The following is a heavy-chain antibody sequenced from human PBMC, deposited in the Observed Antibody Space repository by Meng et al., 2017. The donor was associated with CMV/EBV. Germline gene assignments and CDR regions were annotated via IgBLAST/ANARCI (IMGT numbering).Heavy chain of an antibody. CDR1: GFTFSDYY. J-gene: IGHJ6*02. Sequence: GGSLRLSCAASGFTFSDYYMSWIRQAPGKGLEWVSYISSSGSTIYYADSVKGRFTISRDNAKNSLYLQMNSRRAEDTAVYYCARDSPGAGGGKNNNYYYYGMDVWGQGTTVTVSS. CDR2: ISSSGSTI. D-gene: IGHD3-10*01. CDR3: ARDSPGAGGGKNNNYYYYGMDV. V-gene: IGHV3-11*01.